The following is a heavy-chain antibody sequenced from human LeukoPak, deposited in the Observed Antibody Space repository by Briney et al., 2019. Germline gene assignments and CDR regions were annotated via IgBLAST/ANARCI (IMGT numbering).Heavy chain of an antibody. Sequence: GGSPRLSCIASGFTFSNSWLSWVRQAPGKGLERVANIKVDGSEKYYVDSVKGRFTISRDNAKNSLCLQMNSLRAEDTAVYYCARIRWQPGRVFDYWGQGALVTVSS. D-gene: IGHD5-24*01. CDR1: GFTFSNSW. J-gene: IGHJ4*02. CDR3: ARIRWQPGRVFDY. CDR2: IKVDGSEK. V-gene: IGHV3-7*01.